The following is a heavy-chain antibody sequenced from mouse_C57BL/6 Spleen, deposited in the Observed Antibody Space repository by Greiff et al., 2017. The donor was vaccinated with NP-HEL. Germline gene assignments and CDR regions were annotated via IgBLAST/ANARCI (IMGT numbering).Heavy chain of an antibody. D-gene: IGHD1-1*01. V-gene: IGHV1-22*01. Sequence: VQLQQSGPELVKPGASVKMSCKASGYTFTDYNMHWVKQSHGKSLEWIGYINPNNGGTSYNQKFKGKATLTVNKSSSTAYMELRSLTSEDSAVYYCANYYGSSPLAYWGQGTLVTVSA. CDR2: INPNNGGT. CDR3: ANYYGSSPLAY. J-gene: IGHJ3*01. CDR1: GYTFTDYN.